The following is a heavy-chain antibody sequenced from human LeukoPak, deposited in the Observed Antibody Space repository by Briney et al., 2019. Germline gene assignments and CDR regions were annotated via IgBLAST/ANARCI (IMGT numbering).Heavy chain of an antibody. Sequence: GRSLRLSCAASGFTFSSYAMHWVRQAPGKGLEWVAVISYDGSNKYYADSVKGRFTISRDNSKNTLYLQMNSLRAEDTAVYYCARDGQGHSYGVLGYYYYGMDVWGQGTTVTVSS. V-gene: IGHV3-30-3*01. CDR1: GFTFSSYA. J-gene: IGHJ6*02. CDR3: ARDGQGHSYGVLGYYYYGMDV. D-gene: IGHD5-18*01. CDR2: ISYDGSNK.